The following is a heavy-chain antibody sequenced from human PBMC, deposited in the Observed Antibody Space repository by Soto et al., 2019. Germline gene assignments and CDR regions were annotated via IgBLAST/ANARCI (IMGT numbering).Heavy chain of an antibody. CDR3: ANIGRRAFDI. CDR1: GGTFSSYA. Sequence: SSVKVSCKASGGTFSSYAISWVRQAPGQGLEWMGGIIPIFGTANYAQKFQGRVTITADESTSTADMELSSLRSEDTAVYYCANIGRRAFDIWGQGTMVTVSS. V-gene: IGHV1-69*13. CDR2: IIPIFGTA. J-gene: IGHJ3*02. D-gene: IGHD2-15*01.